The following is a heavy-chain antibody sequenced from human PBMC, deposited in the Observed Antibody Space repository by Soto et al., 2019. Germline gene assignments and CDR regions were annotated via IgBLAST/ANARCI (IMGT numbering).Heavy chain of an antibody. CDR3: ARVVTMVRGVTPKWFDP. D-gene: IGHD3-10*01. J-gene: IGHJ5*02. CDR1: GYTFSDYA. Sequence: ASVKVSCKASGYTFSDYAIHWVRQAPGQGLEWMGWIRAGNDDIRYSQKFQGRVTITTDTSTSTAYMELRSLRSDDTAVYYCARVVTMVRGVTPKWFDPWGQGTLVTVSS. CDR2: IRAGNDDI. V-gene: IGHV1-3*01.